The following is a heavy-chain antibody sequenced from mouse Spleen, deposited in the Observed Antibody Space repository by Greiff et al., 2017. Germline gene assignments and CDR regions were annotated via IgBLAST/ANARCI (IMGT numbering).Heavy chain of an antibody. CDR1: GYSITSGYY. CDR2: ISYDGSN. Sequence: ESGPGLVKPSQSLSLTCSVTGYSITSGYYWNWIRQFPGNKLEWMGYISYDGSNNYNPSLKNRISITRDTSKNQFFLKLNSVTTEDTATYYCARDIDWVDYWGQGTTLTVSS. V-gene: IGHV3-6*01. CDR3: ARDIDWVDY. D-gene: IGHD4-1*01. J-gene: IGHJ2*01.